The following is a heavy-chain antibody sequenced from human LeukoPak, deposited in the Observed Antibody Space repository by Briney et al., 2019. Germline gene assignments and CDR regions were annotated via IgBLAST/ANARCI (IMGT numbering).Heavy chain of an antibody. D-gene: IGHD6-13*01. Sequence: GGSLRLSCAASGFIFSNYDMNWVRQAPGRGLEWVSSSDTSGIDKYYADSVKGRLTISRDNAENSLYLQMNSLRVEDTAVYYCARVLTRQQLNTAFDYWGQGTLVTVSS. CDR2: SDTSGIDK. CDR3: ARVLTRQQLNTAFDY. CDR1: GFIFSNYD. V-gene: IGHV3-21*01. J-gene: IGHJ4*02.